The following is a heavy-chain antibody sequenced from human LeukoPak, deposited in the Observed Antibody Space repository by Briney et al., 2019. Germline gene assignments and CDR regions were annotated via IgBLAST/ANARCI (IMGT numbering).Heavy chain of an antibody. V-gene: IGHV3-74*01. CDR1: GFTFSSYW. Sequence: GGSLRLSCAASGFTFSSYWMNWVRQAPGKGLVWVSRIASDGSSTTYADSVKGRFTISRDNAKNSLYLQMNSLRAEDTAVYYCASPPTAMVINWGQGTLVTVSS. J-gene: IGHJ4*02. CDR3: ASPPTAMVIN. D-gene: IGHD5-18*01. CDR2: IASDGSST.